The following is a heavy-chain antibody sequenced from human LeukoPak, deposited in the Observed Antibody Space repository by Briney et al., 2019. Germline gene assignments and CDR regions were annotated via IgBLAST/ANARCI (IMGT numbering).Heavy chain of an antibody. Sequence: GGSLRLSCAASGFTFSSYSMNWVRQAPGKGLEWVAFIRYDGSNKYYADSVKGRFTISRDNSKNTLYLQMNSLRAEDTAVYYCAKEPMPGYSSSWYEDYFDYWGQGTLVTVSS. J-gene: IGHJ4*02. CDR1: GFTFSSYS. CDR3: AKEPMPGYSSSWYEDYFDY. V-gene: IGHV3-30*02. D-gene: IGHD6-13*01. CDR2: IRYDGSNK.